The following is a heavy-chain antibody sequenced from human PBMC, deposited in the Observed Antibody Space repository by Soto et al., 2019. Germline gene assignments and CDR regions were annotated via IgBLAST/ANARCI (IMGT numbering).Heavy chain of an antibody. CDR1: GFTFSSYA. Sequence: GGSLRLSCAASGFTFSSYAMSWVRQAPGKGLEWVSAISGSGGSTYYADSVKGRFTISRDNSKNTLYLQMNSLRAEDTAVYYYAKDAITIFGVVIILYFDYWGQGTLVTVSS. D-gene: IGHD3-3*01. V-gene: IGHV3-23*01. CDR2: ISGSGGST. J-gene: IGHJ4*02. CDR3: AKDAITIFGVVIILYFDY.